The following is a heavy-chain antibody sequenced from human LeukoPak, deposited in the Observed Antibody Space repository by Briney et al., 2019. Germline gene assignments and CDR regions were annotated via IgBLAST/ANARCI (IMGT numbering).Heavy chain of an antibody. Sequence: SQTLSLTCTVSDGSISSGSYYWSWIRQPAGKGLEWIGRIYTSGSTNYNPSLKSRVTISVDTSKNQFSLKLSSVTAADTAVYYCARDTTGTRYWYFDLWGRGTLVTVSS. CDR1: DGSISSGSYY. D-gene: IGHD1-7*01. CDR2: IYTSGST. V-gene: IGHV4-61*02. J-gene: IGHJ2*01. CDR3: ARDTTGTRYWYFDL.